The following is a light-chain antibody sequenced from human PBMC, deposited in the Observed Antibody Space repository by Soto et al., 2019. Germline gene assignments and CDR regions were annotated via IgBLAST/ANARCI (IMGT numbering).Light chain of an antibody. CDR2: VAS. Sequence: EIVMTQSPATLSVSPGERATLSCRASQSVSSNLAWYQQKPGQTPKLLIYVASTRATGNPARFSGSGSGTEFTLTISSLQSGDFAVYYCQQYNVWPLTFGGGTKLEFK. V-gene: IGKV3-15*01. J-gene: IGKJ4*01. CDR3: QQYNVWPLT. CDR1: QSVSSN.